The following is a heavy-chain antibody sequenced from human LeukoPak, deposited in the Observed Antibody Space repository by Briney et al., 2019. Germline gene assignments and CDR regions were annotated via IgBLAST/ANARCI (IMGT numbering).Heavy chain of an antibody. CDR2: IDPNSGGT. V-gene: IGHV1-2*02. CDR3: ARGPESGAFDI. CDR1: GYTFTYYY. Sequence: ASVKVSCKASGYTFTYYYIHWMRQAPGQGLEWMGCIDPNSGGTNYARNFQGRVSLTRDTSISTTYMELSSLRFDDTAVYYCARGPESGAFDIWGQGTMVTVSS. J-gene: IGHJ3*02. D-gene: IGHD3-10*01.